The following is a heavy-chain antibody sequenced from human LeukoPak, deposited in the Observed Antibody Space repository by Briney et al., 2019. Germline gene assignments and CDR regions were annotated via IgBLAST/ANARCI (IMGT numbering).Heavy chain of an antibody. CDR1: GFTFSGST. CDR2: IKRDGGDK. Sequence: PGGSLRLSCAASGFTFSGSTMSWVRQAPGKGLEWVANIKRDGGDKYYVDSVKGRFSISRDNAKNSLYLHMNSLRAEDTAVYYCARGDEYTTSPWGQGTLVTVSS. D-gene: IGHD2-2*02. V-gene: IGHV3-7*05. J-gene: IGHJ4*02. CDR3: ARGDEYTTSP.